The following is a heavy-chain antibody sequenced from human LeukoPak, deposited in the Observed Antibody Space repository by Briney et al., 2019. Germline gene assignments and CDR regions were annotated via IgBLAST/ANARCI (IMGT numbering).Heavy chain of an antibody. CDR2: INHGGST. CDR3: ASGPSTYYYFAVDV. Sequence: SETLSLTCAVYGGSFSGYYWSWLRQPPGKGLEWLGEINHGGSTNYNPSLKSRVTMSVEKSKNQFSLKLSSVTAADTAVYYCASGPSTYYYFAVDVWGPGTTVTVSS. J-gene: IGHJ6*02. V-gene: IGHV4-34*01. CDR1: GGSFSGYY.